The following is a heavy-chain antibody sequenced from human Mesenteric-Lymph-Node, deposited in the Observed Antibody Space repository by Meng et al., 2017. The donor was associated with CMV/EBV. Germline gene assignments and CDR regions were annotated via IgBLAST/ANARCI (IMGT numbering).Heavy chain of an antibody. CDR3: AKQMPWNYYYGMDL. Sequence: GESLKISCAASGFTFSSYAMHWVRQAPGKGLEWVAVISYDGSNKYYADSVKGRFTISRDNSKNTLYLQMNSLRAEDTAVYYCAKQMPWNYYYGMDLWGQGTTVTVSS. V-gene: IGHV3-30-3*02. D-gene: IGHD1-1*01. CDR1: GFTFSSYA. J-gene: IGHJ6*02. CDR2: ISYDGSNK.